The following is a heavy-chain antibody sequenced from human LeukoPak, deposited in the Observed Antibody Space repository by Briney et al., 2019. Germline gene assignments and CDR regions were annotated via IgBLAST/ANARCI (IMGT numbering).Heavy chain of an antibody. Sequence: GGSLRLSCAASGFTVSSNYMSWVRKAPGKGLEWVSSISSSSSYIYYADSVKGRFTISRDNAKNSLYLQMNSLRAEDTAVYYCARVGGVQLWFDYWGQGTLVTVSS. CDR2: ISSSSSYI. CDR3: ARVGGVQLWFDY. V-gene: IGHV3-21*01. D-gene: IGHD5-18*01. J-gene: IGHJ4*02. CDR1: GFTVSSNY.